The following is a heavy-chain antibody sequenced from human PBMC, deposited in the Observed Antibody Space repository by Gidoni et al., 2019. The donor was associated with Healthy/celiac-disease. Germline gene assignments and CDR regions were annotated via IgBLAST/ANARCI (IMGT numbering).Heavy chain of an antibody. Sequence: QVQLVESGGGVVQPGRSLRLSCAASGFTFSSYGMHWVRQAPGKGLEWVAVISYHGSNKYYADSVKGRFTISRDNSKNTLYLQMNSLRAEDTAVYYCAKGSGWYEFDFQHWGQGTLVTVSS. CDR2: ISYHGSNK. CDR1: GFTFSSYG. CDR3: AKGSGWYEFDFQH. V-gene: IGHV3-30*18. J-gene: IGHJ1*01. D-gene: IGHD6-19*01.